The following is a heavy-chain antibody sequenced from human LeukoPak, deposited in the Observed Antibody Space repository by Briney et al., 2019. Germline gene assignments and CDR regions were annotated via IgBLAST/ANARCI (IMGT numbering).Heavy chain of an antibody. Sequence: ASVKVSCKASGYTFTSYAMHWVRQAPGQRLEWMGWINAGNGNTKYSQKFQGRVTITRDTSASTDYMELSSLRSEDTAVYYCARDLVDYYDSSGYYYNYYYYYGMDVWGQGTTVTVSS. D-gene: IGHD3-22*01. J-gene: IGHJ6*02. CDR1: GYTFTSYA. V-gene: IGHV1-3*01. CDR3: ARDLVDYYDSSGYYYNYYYYYGMDV. CDR2: INAGNGNT.